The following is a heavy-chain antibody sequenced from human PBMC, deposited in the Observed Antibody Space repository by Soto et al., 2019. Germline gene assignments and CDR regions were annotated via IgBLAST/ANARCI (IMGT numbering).Heavy chain of an antibody. CDR3: AKGWFGFDY. Sequence: EVQLLESGGGLVQPGGSLRLSCAASGFTFISYAMTWVRQAPGKGLEWVSSLSPSGGSTYYTDSVKGRFTISRDNSKNTLYLKMDSLRAEDTAVYYCAKGWFGFDYWGQGALVTVSS. J-gene: IGHJ4*02. V-gene: IGHV3-23*01. CDR2: LSPSGGST. D-gene: IGHD6-19*01. CDR1: GFTFISYA.